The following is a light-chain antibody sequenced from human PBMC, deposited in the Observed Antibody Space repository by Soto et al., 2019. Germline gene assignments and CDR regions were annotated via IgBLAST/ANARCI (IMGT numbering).Light chain of an antibody. CDR2: GAS. V-gene: IGKV3-20*01. CDR3: QLYGSPTWT. Sequence: EIVLTQSPGILSLSPGERATLSCRASQSVSSSYLAWYQQKPGQAPRLLMYGASTRATGIPDRFSGSGSGKDFTLTMRRLEPEDFTVYYCQLYGSPTWTFGQGTKVEIK. J-gene: IGKJ1*01. CDR1: QSVSSSY.